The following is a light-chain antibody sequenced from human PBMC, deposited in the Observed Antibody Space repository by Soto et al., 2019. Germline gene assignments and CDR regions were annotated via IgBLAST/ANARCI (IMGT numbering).Light chain of an antibody. Sequence: QSALTQPASVSGSPGQSITISCTGTSSDVGGYNYVSWYQQHPGKDPKLMIYDVSNRPSGVSNRFSGSKSGNTASLTISGRQAEDEADYYCSSYTSSSTLPYVFGTGTKLTVL. CDR2: DVS. V-gene: IGLV2-14*01. CDR3: SSYTSSSTLPYV. CDR1: SSDVGGYNY. J-gene: IGLJ1*01.